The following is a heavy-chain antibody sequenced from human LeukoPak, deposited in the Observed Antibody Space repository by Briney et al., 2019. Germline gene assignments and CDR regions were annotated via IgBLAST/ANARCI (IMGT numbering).Heavy chain of an antibody. V-gene: IGHV4-30-4*01. J-gene: IGHJ4*02. CDR1: GGSISSYY. CDR3: ARVPRHRSGWSNYYFDY. CDR2: IYYSGST. D-gene: IGHD6-19*01. Sequence: SETLSLTCTVSGGSISSYYWSWIRQPPGKGLEWIGYIYYSGSTYYNPSLKSRVTISVDTSKNQFSLKLSSVTAADTAVYYCARVPRHRSGWSNYYFDYWGQGTLVTVSS.